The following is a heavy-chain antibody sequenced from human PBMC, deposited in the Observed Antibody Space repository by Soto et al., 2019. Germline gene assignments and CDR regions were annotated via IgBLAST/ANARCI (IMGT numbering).Heavy chain of an antibody. J-gene: IGHJ5*02. V-gene: IGHV4-31*03. CDR1: GGSISSGGYY. D-gene: IGHD6-13*01. CDR3: ARETAAGPNWFDP. Sequence: SKTLSLTCTVSGGSISSGGYYWSWIRQHPGKGLEWIGYIYYSGSTYYNPSLKSRVTISVDTSKNQFSLKLSSVTAADTAVYYCARETAAGPNWFDPWGQGTLVTVSS. CDR2: IYYSGST.